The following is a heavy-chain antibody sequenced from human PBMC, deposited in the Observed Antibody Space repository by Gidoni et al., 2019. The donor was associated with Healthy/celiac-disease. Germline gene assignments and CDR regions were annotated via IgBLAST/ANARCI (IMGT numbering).Heavy chain of an antibody. V-gene: IGHV3-23*01. D-gene: IGHD3-3*01. CDR1: GFTFSSYA. J-gene: IGHJ5*02. CDR3: AKDLPTFDDFSESLNWFDP. Sequence: EVQLLESGGGLVQPGGSLRLSCAASGFTFSSYAMSWVRQAPGKGLEWVSAISGSGGSTYYADSVKGRFTISRDNSKNTLYLQMNSLRAEDTAVYYCAKDLPTFDDFSESLNWFDPWGQGTLVTVSS. CDR2: ISGSGGST.